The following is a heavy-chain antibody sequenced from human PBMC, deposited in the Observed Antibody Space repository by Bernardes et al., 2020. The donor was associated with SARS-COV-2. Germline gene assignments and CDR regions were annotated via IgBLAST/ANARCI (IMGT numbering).Heavy chain of an antibody. CDR2: ISYDGSNK. V-gene: IGHV3-30*03. CDR1: GFTFSSYG. J-gene: IGHJ6*02. CDR3: ARDGTNYYYYGMDV. Sequence: GSRILSCAASGFTFSSYGMHWVRQAPGTGLEWVAVISYDGSNKYYADSVKGRFTISRDNSKNTLYLQMNSLRAEDTAVYYCARDGTNYYYYGMDVWGQGTTVTVSS.